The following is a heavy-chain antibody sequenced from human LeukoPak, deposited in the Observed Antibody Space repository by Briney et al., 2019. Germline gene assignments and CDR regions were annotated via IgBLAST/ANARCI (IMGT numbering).Heavy chain of an antibody. V-gene: IGHV3-53*01. D-gene: IGHD3-10*01. J-gene: IGHJ4*02. Sequence: GGSLRLSCAASGFTVSSNYMGWVRQAPGKGLEWVSVIYSGGSTYYADSVKGRFTISRDNSKNTLYLQMNSLRAEDTAVYYCAREYYYGSGSLYYFDYWGQGTLATVSS. CDR2: IYSGGST. CDR1: GFTVSSNY. CDR3: AREYYYGSGSLYYFDY.